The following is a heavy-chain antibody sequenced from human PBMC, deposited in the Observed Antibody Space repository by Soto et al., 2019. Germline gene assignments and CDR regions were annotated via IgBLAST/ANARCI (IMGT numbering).Heavy chain of an antibody. CDR3: ARAQAETGTVLRYYYYYMDV. Sequence: GGSLRLSCAASGFTFSDYYMSWIRQAPGKGLEWVSYISSSGSTIYYANSVKGRFTISRDNAKNSLNLQMNSLRAEDTAEYYCARAQAETGTVLRYYYYYMDVWGKGTTVTVSS. CDR1: GFTFSDYY. J-gene: IGHJ6*03. D-gene: IGHD1-1*01. V-gene: IGHV3-11*01. CDR2: ISSSGSTI.